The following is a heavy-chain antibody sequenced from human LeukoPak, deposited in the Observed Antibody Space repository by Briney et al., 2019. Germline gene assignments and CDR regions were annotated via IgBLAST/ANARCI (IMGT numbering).Heavy chain of an antibody. D-gene: IGHD1-26*01. Sequence: ASVKVSRKASGYTFTTYTIHWVRQAPGQRLEWMGWINAGNDNTKYSQKFQDRVTITRDTSASTAYMELSSLRSEDTAMYYCASSRGFDVGGYFDYWGQGTLVTVSS. CDR3: ASSRGFDVGGYFDY. CDR1: GYTFTTYT. V-gene: IGHV1-3*01. CDR2: INAGNDNT. J-gene: IGHJ4*02.